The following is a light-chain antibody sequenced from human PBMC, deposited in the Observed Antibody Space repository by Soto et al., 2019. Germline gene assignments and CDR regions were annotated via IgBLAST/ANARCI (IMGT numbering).Light chain of an antibody. CDR1: QSLLYSNGYNY. J-gene: IGKJ3*01. CDR2: LSS. V-gene: IGKV2-28*01. Sequence: DIAMTQSPVSLTATPGQPASFSCRSSQSLLYSNGYNYLDWYLQKPGQSPQLLIYLSSNRAAGVPDRFSGSGTGTDFTLKISRVEAEDVGVYYCMQAVQTPFTFGPGTQGEIK. CDR3: MQAVQTPFT.